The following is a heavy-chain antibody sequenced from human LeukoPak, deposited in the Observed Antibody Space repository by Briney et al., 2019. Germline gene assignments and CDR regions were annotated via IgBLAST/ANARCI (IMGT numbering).Heavy chain of an antibody. CDR1: GFTFNTYA. J-gene: IGHJ4*02. D-gene: IGHD1/OR15-1a*01. Sequence: GGSLRLSCAASGFTFNTYAMSWVRQAPGKGLEWVSGISGGGTTYYADSVKGRFTISRDNSKNTLYLQMNSLRAEDTAVYYCARNSPNYYWGQGTLVTVSS. CDR3: ARNSPNYY. CDR2: ISGGGTT. V-gene: IGHV3-23*01.